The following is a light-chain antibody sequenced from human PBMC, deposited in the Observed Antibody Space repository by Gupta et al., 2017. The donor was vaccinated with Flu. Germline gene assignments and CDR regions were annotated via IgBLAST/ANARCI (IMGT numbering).Light chain of an antibody. CDR3: QQRSNWPQT. Sequence: DIVLTQSPATLSLSPGERATLSCRASQSVSSYLAWYQQKPGQAPRLPIADASNRATGTPARLSGRGSGTDCTLTISSLEPEDGGGYECQQRSNWPQTFGHGTKLEIK. V-gene: IGKV3-11*01. J-gene: IGKJ2*01. CDR1: QSVSSY. CDR2: DAS.